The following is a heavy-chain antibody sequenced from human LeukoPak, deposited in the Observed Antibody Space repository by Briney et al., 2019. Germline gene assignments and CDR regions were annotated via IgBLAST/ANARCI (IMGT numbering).Heavy chain of an antibody. V-gene: IGHV3-20*04. CDR2: INWNGGST. CDR3: ARDPVKYQLLRNWFDP. Sequence: GGSLRLSCAASGFTFDDYGMSWVRQAPGKGLEWVSGINWNGGSTGYADSVKGRFTISRDNAKNPLYLQMNSLRAEDTALYYCARDPVKYQLLRNWFDPWGQGTLVTVSS. J-gene: IGHJ5*02. CDR1: GFTFDDYG. D-gene: IGHD2-2*01.